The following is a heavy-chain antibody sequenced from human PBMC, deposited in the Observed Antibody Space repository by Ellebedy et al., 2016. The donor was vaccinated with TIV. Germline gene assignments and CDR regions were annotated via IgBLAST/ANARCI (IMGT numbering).Heavy chain of an antibody. J-gene: IGHJ4*02. CDR1: GYSFTSYW. V-gene: IGHV5-51*01. D-gene: IGHD2/OR15-2a*01. CDR3: ARHEWYLSPPLDY. Sequence: GESLKISCKGSGYSFTSYWIGWVRQMPGKGLEWMGIIYPGDSDTRYSPSFQGHVTISADKSISTAYLQWSSLKASDTAMYYCARHEWYLSPPLDYWGQGTLVTVSS. CDR2: IYPGDSDT.